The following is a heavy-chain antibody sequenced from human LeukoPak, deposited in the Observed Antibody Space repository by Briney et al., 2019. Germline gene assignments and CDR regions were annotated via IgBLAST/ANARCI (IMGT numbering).Heavy chain of an antibody. CDR1: GGSISSYY. CDR3: ATAKGSVAGLIDC. CDR2: IYYSGST. Sequence: SETLSLTCTVSGGSISSYYWSWIRQPPGKGLEWIGYIYYSGSTNYNPSLKSRVTISVDTSKNQFSLKMSSMTAADTAAYYCATAKGSVAGLIDCWGQGTLVTVSS. V-gene: IGHV4-59*01. J-gene: IGHJ4*02. D-gene: IGHD6-19*01.